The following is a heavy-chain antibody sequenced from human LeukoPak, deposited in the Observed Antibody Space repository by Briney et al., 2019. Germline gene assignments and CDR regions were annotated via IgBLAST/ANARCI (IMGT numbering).Heavy chain of an antibody. J-gene: IGHJ4*02. CDR1: GFTFSTYA. Sequence: GGSLRLSCAASGFTFSTYAMNWVRQAPAKGMDWVSAVSVISDVHYSYSVRSRFTIYRDNARNLLYLQMNSLKLDDTPVYYCARDGLHTAHFDSWGQGNLVTVSS. CDR2: VSVISDV. D-gene: IGHD5-18*01. V-gene: IGHV3-69-1*01. CDR3: ARDGLHTAHFDS.